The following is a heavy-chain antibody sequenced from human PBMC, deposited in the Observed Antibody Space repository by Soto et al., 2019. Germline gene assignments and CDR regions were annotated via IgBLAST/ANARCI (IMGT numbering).Heavy chain of an antibody. CDR1: GGTFSSYA. D-gene: IGHD2-2*01. CDR2: IIPIFGTA. V-gene: IGHV1-69*06. CDR3: ARDVQYCSSTSCYPEPGPFDY. Sequence: SVKVSCKASGGTFSSYAISWVRQAPGQGLEWMGGIIPIFGTANYAQKFQGRVTITADKSTSTAYMELSSLRSEDTAVYYCARDVQYCSSTSCYPEPGPFDYWGQGTLVTVSS. J-gene: IGHJ4*02.